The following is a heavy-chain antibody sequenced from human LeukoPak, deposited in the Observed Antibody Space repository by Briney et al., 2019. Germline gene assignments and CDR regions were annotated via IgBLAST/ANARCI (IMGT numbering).Heavy chain of an antibody. Sequence: PGGSLRHSCAASGFTVSSNYMSWVRQAPGKGLEWVSVIYSGGSTYYADSVKGRFTISRDNSKNTLYLQMNSLRAEDTAVYYCARARWELLLLDYWGQGTLVTVSS. D-gene: IGHD1-26*01. J-gene: IGHJ4*02. CDR1: GFTVSSNY. CDR2: IYSGGST. CDR3: ARARWELLLLDY. V-gene: IGHV3-53*01.